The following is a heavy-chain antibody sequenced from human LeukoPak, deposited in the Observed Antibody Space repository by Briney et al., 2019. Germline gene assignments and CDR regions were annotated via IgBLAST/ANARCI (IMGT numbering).Heavy chain of an antibody. CDR3: AKSRSGSANWALQIFDN. J-gene: IGHJ4*02. CDR1: GFTVSSNY. Sequence: GGSLRLSCAASGFTVSSNYMSWVRQAPGKGLEWVSVIYSGGSTYYADYVKGRFTISRDNSKNSLFVQMNSLRAEDTAVYFCAKSRSGSANWALQIFDNWGQGTLVTVSS. D-gene: IGHD1-1*01. V-gene: IGHV3-53*01. CDR2: IYSGGST.